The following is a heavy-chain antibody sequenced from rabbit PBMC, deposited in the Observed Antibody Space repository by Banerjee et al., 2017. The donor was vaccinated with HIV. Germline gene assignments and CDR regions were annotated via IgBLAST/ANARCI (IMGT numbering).Heavy chain of an antibody. CDR2: IYAGSGSA. Sequence: QSLEESGGDLVKPEGSLTLTCTVSGFSFSGGYDMCWVRQAPGKGLEWIGCIYAGSGSAYYASWVISRFTISKTSSTTVTLQMTSLTAADTATYFCASSTMTIWGNLWGQGTLVTVS. CDR1: GFSFSGGYD. D-gene: IGHD2-1*01. J-gene: IGHJ4*01. V-gene: IGHV1S40*01. CDR3: ASSTMTIWGNL.